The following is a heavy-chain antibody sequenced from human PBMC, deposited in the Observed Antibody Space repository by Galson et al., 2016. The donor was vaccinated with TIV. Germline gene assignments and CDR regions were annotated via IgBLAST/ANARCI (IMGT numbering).Heavy chain of an antibody. CDR2: SSTSGRTT. D-gene: IGHD3-22*01. CDR3: AKMDSSGFDYVRRFDF. J-gene: IGHJ4*02. V-gene: IGHV3-23*01. Sequence: SLRLSCAASGFSFSSYAMSWVRQAPGKGLEWVSASSTSGRTTYYADSVKGRFTISRDNPKNTLYLQMSSLRADDTAVYFCAKMDSSGFDYVRRFDFWGQGTLATVSS. CDR1: GFSFSSYA.